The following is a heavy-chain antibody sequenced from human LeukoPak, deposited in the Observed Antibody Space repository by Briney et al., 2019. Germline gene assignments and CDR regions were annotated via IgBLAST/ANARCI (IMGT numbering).Heavy chain of an antibody. CDR2: IYYSGST. J-gene: IGHJ4*02. D-gene: IGHD3-22*01. Sequence: PSETLSLTCTVSGGSISSYYWSWIRQPPGKGLEWIGYIYYSGSTNYNPSLKSRVTISVDTSKNQFSLKLSSVAAADTAVYYCARAETEYYYDSSGYYYFDYWGQGTLVTVSS. CDR3: ARAETEYYYDSSGYYYFDY. V-gene: IGHV4-59*01. CDR1: GGSISSYY.